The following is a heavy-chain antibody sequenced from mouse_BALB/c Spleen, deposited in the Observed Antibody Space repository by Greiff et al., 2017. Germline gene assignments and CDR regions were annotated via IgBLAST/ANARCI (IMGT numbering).Heavy chain of an antibody. CDR3: ARADYYGSSMDY. J-gene: IGHJ4*01. V-gene: IGHV5-17*02. Sequence: DVMLVESGGGLVQPGGSRKLSCAASGFTFSSFGMHWVRQAPGKGLEWVAYISSGSSTIYYADTVKGRFTISRDNPKNTLFLQMTSLRSEDTAVYYCARADYYGSSMDYWGQGTSVTVSS. CDR2: ISSGSSTI. CDR1: GFTFSSFG. D-gene: IGHD1-1*01.